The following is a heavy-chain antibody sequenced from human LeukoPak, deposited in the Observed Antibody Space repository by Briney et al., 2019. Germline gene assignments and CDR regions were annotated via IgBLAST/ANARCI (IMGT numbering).Heavy chain of an antibody. D-gene: IGHD2-21*02. J-gene: IGHJ4*02. CDR2: ISYDGGNK. Sequence: PGGSLRLSCAASGFTFSSYAMHWVRQAPGKGLEWVAVISYDGGNKYYADSVKGRFTISRDNSKNTLYLQMNSLRAEDTAVYYCARPLRIVVVTAIDYWGQGTLVTVSS. CDR1: GFTFSSYA. CDR3: ARPLRIVVVTAIDY. V-gene: IGHV3-30-3*01.